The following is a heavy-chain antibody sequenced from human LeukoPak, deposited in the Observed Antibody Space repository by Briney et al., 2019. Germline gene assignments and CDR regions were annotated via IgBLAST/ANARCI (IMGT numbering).Heavy chain of an antibody. D-gene: IGHD5-12*01. CDR3: ARGIYSGYHYFDY. CDR2: IWYDGSNK. J-gene: IGHJ4*02. CDR1: GFTFSSYG. V-gene: IGHV3-33*01. Sequence: GGSLRLSCAASGFTFSSYGMHWVRQAPGKGLEWVAVIWYDGSNKYYADSVKGRFTISRDNSKNTLYLQMNSLRADDTAVYYCARGIYSGYHYFDYWGQGTLVTVSP.